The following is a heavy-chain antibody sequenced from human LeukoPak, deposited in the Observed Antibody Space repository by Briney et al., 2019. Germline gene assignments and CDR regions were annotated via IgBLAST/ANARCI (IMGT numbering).Heavy chain of an antibody. D-gene: IGHD6-19*01. J-gene: IGHJ4*02. CDR1: GGSISSYY. CDR3: AREVAGTDY. Sequence: SGTLSLTCTVSGGSISSYYWSWIRQPPGKGLEWIGYIYYSGSTNYSPSLKSRVTISVDTSKNQFSLKLSSVTAADTAVYYCAREVAGTDYWGQGTLVTVSS. CDR2: IYYSGST. V-gene: IGHV4-59*01.